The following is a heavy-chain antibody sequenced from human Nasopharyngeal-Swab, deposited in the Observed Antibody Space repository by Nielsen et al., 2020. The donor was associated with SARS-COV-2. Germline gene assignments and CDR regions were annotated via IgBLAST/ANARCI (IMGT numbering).Heavy chain of an antibody. Sequence: VRQAPGKGLEWVSSISSSSSYIYYADSVKGRFTISRDNTKNSLYLQMNRLRAEDTAVYYCARAYGSGSYHSGYFFDYWGQGTLVTVSS. CDR2: ISSSSSYI. J-gene: IGHJ4*02. D-gene: IGHD3-10*01. CDR3: ARAYGSGSYHSGYFFDY. V-gene: IGHV3-21*01.